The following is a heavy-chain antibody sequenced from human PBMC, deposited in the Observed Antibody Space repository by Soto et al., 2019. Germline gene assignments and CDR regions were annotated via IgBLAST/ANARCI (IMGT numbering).Heavy chain of an antibody. V-gene: IGHV4-31*03. CDR3: ARGQDRSKGGDN. D-gene: IGHD3-22*01. J-gene: IGHJ4*02. CDR1: GGSITTINYY. Sequence: SETLSLTCTVSGGSITTINYYWSWIRQHPGKGLEWIGYIYYSGSTYYNASLKSRVIISVDTSKNQFSLRLSFVTAADTAVYFCARGQDRSKGGDNWAQGTLVTVS. CDR2: IYYSGST.